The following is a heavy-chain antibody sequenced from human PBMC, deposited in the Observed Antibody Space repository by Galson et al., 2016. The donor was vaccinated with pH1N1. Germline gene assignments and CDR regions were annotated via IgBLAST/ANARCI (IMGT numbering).Heavy chain of an antibody. Sequence: SLRLSCAVSGFTSSDYAMHWVRQPPGKGLEWVAGITWDGNFIDFADSLKGRFTVSRDNAKNSLYLEMKSLRVEDTALYYCARYNVEGGYYGRYFESWGRGTLVTVSS. J-gene: IGHJ4*01. D-gene: IGHD3-10*01. CDR2: ITWDGNFI. CDR1: GFTSSDYA. CDR3: ARYNVEGGYYGRYFES. V-gene: IGHV3-9*02.